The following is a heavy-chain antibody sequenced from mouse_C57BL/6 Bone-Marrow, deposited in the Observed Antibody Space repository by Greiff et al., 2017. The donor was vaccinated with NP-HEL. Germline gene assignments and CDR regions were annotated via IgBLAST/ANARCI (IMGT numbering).Heavy chain of an antibody. Sequence: VQLQQSGAELVRPGASVTLSCKASGYTFTDYEMHWVKQTPVHGLEWIGAIDPETGGTAYNQKFKGKAILTADKSSSTAYMELRSLTSEDSAVYYCTGLTGDYFDYWGQGTTLTVSS. D-gene: IGHD4-1*01. CDR1: GYTFTDYE. V-gene: IGHV1-15*01. CDR2: IDPETGGT. J-gene: IGHJ2*01. CDR3: TGLTGDYFDY.